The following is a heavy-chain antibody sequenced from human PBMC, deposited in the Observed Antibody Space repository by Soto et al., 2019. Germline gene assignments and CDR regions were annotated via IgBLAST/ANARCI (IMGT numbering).Heavy chain of an antibody. CDR3: ARDMGYYDFWSRSFFCDF. V-gene: IGHV3-7*01. CDR1: AFMLSRDS. D-gene: IGHD3-3*01. CDR2: IKQDGSEK. J-gene: IGHJ4*02. Sequence: GQSRRLSSAASAFMLSRDSISWDRQPPKKGLEWVANIKQDGSEKYYVDSVKGRLTISRDNAKNSLYRQMDSLRAEDTAVYYCARDMGYYDFWSRSFFCDFWGQGTLVTVSS.